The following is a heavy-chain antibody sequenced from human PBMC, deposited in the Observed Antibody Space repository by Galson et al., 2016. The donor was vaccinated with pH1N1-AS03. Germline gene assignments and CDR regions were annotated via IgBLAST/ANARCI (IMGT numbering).Heavy chain of an antibody. CDR2: IRSRASSGTT. J-gene: IGHJ6*04. V-gene: IGHV3-49*04. CDR3: AVWGYIPGTHGLDV. CDR1: GFNFGDYA. D-gene: IGHD5-12*01. Sequence: SLRLSCAASGFNFGDYAMSWVRQAPGKGLEWVGFIRSRASSGTTEYAASVKGRFTISREVHQNSFSLQMDSLRADDTAVYYCAVWGYIPGTHGLDVWGKGTTVTVSS.